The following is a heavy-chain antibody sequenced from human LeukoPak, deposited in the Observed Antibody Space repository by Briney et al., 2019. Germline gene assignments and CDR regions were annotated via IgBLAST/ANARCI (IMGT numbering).Heavy chain of an antibody. J-gene: IGHJ2*01. D-gene: IGHD3-22*01. V-gene: IGHV3-21*01. CDR3: ARALPGDYDSSGYYRYLDL. CDR1: GFTFSSYS. CDR2: ISSSSYI. Sequence: GGSLRLSCAASGFTFSSYSMNWVRQAPGKGLEWVSSISSSSYIYYADSVKGRFTISRDNAKNSLYLQMNSLRAEDTAVYYCARALPGDYDSSGYYRYLDLWGRGTLVTVSS.